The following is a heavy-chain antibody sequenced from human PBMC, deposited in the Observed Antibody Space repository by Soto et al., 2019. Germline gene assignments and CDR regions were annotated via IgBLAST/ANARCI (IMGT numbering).Heavy chain of an antibody. CDR2: IYSGGST. CDR3: ARASIAAAGYYFDY. V-gene: IGHV3-53*01. J-gene: IGHJ4*02. D-gene: IGHD6-13*01. Sequence: EVQLVESGGGLIQPGGSLRLSCAASGFTVSTNYMSWVRQAPGKGLEWVSVIYSGGSTYYADSVKGRFTISRDNSKNTLYLHMNSLRAEDTAVYYCARASIAAAGYYFDYWGQGTLVTVSS. CDR1: GFTVSTNY.